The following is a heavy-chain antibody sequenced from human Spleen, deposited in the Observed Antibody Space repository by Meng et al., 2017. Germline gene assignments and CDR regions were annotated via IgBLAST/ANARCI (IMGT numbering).Heavy chain of an antibody. CDR1: GFTFSSYW. CDR3: ARDRSSWYGYYYGMDV. D-gene: IGHD6-13*01. CDR2: IHSDGSSA. J-gene: IGHJ6*02. Sequence: GESLKISCAASGFTFSSYWMHWVRQAPGKGLVWVSRIHSDGSSASYADSVKGRFTISRDNAKNTLYLQMNSLRAEDTAVYYCARDRSSWYGYYYGMDVWGQGTTVTVSS. V-gene: IGHV3-74*01.